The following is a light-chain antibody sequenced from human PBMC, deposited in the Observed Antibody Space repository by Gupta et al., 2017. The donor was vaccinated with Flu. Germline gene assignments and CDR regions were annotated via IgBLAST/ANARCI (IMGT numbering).Light chain of an antibody. CDR2: DDS. CDR3: QVWDSSSHHRV. J-gene: IGLJ3*02. V-gene: IGLV3-21*02. Sequence: GGKNIGTKSVHWYQQKPGQAPVMVVHDDSDRPSGIPERFSGSNSGNTATLTISRVEAGDEADYYGQVWDSSSHHRVFGGGTKLTVL. CDR1: NIGTKS.